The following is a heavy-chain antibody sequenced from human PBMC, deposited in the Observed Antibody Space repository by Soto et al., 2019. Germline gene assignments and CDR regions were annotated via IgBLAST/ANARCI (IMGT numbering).Heavy chain of an antibody. J-gene: IGHJ4*02. CDR3: AKDRYGTEGLYTDYFDY. D-gene: IGHD6-13*01. V-gene: IGHV3-23*01. CDR2: IIGSGGST. Sequence: EVQLLESGGGLVQPGGSLRLSCAASGFTFSSYAMSCVRQAPGKGLEWVSAIIGSGGSTYYADSVKGRFTISRDNSKNTLNLQMNSLRAEDTAVYYCAKDRYGTEGLYTDYFDYWGQGTLDTDSS. CDR1: GFTFSSYA.